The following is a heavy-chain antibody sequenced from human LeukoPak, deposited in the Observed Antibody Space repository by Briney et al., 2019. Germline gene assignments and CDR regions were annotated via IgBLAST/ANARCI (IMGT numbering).Heavy chain of an antibody. CDR2: IYYSGST. CDR3: ARDVLGGNYYDGNWFDP. V-gene: IGHV4-31*03. J-gene: IGHJ5*02. Sequence: SQTLSLTCTVSGGSISSGGYYWSWIRQHPGKGLEWIGYIYYSGSTYYNPSLKSRVTISVDTPKNQFSLKLSSVTAADTAVYYCARDVLGGNYYDGNWFDPWGQGTLVTVSS. D-gene: IGHD3-3*01. CDR1: GGSISSGGYY.